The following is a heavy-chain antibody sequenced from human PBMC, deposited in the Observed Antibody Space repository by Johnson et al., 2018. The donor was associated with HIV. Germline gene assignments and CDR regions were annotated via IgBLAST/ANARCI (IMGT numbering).Heavy chain of an antibody. Sequence: QVQLVESGGGVVQPGRSLRLSCAASGFRFSNYALHWVRQTPGKGLEWVALISYDGSNKYYADSVKGRFTISRDNSKNTLYLQMNSLRAEDTAVYYCARAHNWHSDAFDIWGQGTMVTVSS. D-gene: IGHD1/OR15-1a*01. J-gene: IGHJ3*02. V-gene: IGHV3-30*04. CDR1: GFRFSNYA. CDR2: ISYDGSNK. CDR3: ARAHNWHSDAFDI.